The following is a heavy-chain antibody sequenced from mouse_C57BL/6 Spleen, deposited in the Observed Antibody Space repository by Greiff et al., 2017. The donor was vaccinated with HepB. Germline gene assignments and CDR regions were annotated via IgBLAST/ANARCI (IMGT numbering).Heavy chain of an antibody. Sequence: QLQQSGAELVRPGTSVKVSCKASGYAFTNYLIEWVKQRPGQGLEWIGVINPGSGGTNYNEKFKGKATLTADKSSSTSYMQLSSLTSEDSAVYFCARRGGLRGYFDVWGTGTTVTVSS. V-gene: IGHV1-54*01. J-gene: IGHJ1*03. CDR3: ARRGGLRGYFDV. CDR1: GYAFTNYL. CDR2: INPGSGGT. D-gene: IGHD2-4*01.